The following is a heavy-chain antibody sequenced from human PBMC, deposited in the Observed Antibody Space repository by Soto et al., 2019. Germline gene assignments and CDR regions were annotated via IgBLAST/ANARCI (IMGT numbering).Heavy chain of an antibody. J-gene: IGHJ5*02. CDR3: AKDQCTGGTCYFTFNS. CDR2: ISDRGRTT. V-gene: IGHV3-33*06. CDR1: GFTFSSYG. D-gene: IGHD2-15*01. Sequence: LRLSCAASGFTFSSYGMHWVRQAPGKGLEWVSTISDRGRTTYYADSVKGRFTISRDNSKNALYLQMNSLRAEDTAIFYCAKDQCTGGTCYFTFNSWGPGTLVTVSS.